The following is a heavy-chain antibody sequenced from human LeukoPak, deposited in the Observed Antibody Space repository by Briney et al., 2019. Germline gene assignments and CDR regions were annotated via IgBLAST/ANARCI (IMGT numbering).Heavy chain of an antibody. CDR1: GFTFSSYS. CDR2: INHSGST. D-gene: IGHD3-10*01. CDR3: CGAGSAGWFDP. V-gene: IGHV4-34*08. J-gene: IGHJ5*02. Sequence: GSLRLSCAASGFTFSSYSMNWVRQPPGKGLEWIGEINHSGSTNYNPSLKSRVTISVDTSKNQFSLKLSSVTAADTAVYYCCGAGSAGWFDPWGQGTLVTVSS.